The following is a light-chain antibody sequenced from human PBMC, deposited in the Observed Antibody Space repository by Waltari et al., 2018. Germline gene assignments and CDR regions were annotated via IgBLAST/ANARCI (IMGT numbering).Light chain of an antibody. V-gene: IGKV4-1*01. CDR1: QSVLYSSNNKNY. J-gene: IGKJ4*01. CDR2: WAS. CDR3: QQYDSAPLT. Sequence: DIVMTQSPDSLAVSLGERATINCQSSQSVLYSSNNKNYLAWYQQKPGQPPTLLIYWASTRESGVPDRFSGSGSGTDFTLTISSLQAEDVAVYYCQQYDSAPLTFGGGTRVEIK.